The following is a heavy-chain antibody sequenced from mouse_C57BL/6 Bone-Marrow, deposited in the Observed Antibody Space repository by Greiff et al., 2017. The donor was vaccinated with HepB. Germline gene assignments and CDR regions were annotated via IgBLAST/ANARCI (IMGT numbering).Heavy chain of an antibody. V-gene: IGHV1-50*01. D-gene: IGHD1-1*01. J-gene: IGHJ2*01. CDR3: ARYGSRYYFDY. CDR2: IDPSDSYT. Sequence: QVQLQQPGAELVKPGASVKLSCKASGYTFTSYWMQWVKQRPGQGLEWIGEIDPSDSYTNYNQKFKGKATMTVDTSASTAYMQLSSLTYEDSAVYYCARYGSRYYFDYWGQGTTLTVSS. CDR1: GYTFTSYW.